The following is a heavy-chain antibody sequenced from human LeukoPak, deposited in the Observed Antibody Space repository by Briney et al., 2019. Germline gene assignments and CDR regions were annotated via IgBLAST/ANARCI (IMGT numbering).Heavy chain of an antibody. D-gene: IGHD3-22*01. CDR2: ISKDGSTS. J-gene: IGHJ5*02. CDR1: GFTFSNHW. Sequence: PGGSLRLSCEASGFTFSNHWMHWVRQAPEKGLVWVSVISKDGSTSTYADSVRGRLTISRDNAKNTLYLQMNSLRVEDTSVYYCARDYYMGIVDQWGQGTRVTVSS. CDR3: ARDYYMGIVDQ. V-gene: IGHV3-74*01.